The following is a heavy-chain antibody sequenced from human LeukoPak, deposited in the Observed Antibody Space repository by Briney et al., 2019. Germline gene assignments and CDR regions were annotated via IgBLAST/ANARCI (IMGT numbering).Heavy chain of an antibody. V-gene: IGHV4-34*01. CDR1: GGSFSGYY. CDR3: ARFTGSSGWWYYYGMDV. CDR2: INHSGST. Sequence: SETLSLTCAVYGGSFSGYYWSWIRQPPGKGLEWIGEINHSGSTNYNPFLKSRVTISVDTSKNQFSLKLSSVTAADTAVYYCARFTGSSGWWYYYGMDVWGQGTTVTVSS. D-gene: IGHD6-19*01. J-gene: IGHJ6*02.